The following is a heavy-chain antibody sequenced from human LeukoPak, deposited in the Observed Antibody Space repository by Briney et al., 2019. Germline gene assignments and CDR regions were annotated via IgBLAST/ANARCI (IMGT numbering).Heavy chain of an antibody. CDR3: ARGAFDLKTYHQTPVDY. Sequence: ASVKVSCKTSGYTFTNYGIHWVRQAPGQGLEWMGWISAHSGNTNYAQKLQGRLTLTTDTSTTTAYMDLRSLRSDDTAVYYCARGAFDLKTYHQTPVDYWGQGTLVTVSS. D-gene: IGHD3-9*01. J-gene: IGHJ4*02. CDR1: GYTFTNYG. V-gene: IGHV1-18*01. CDR2: ISAHSGNT.